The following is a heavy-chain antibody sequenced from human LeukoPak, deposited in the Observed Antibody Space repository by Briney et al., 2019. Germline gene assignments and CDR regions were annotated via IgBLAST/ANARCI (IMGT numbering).Heavy chain of an antibody. CDR1: GFAFSTYS. CDR2: ISGSGGST. CDR3: ANPLGFYYGSGSSDAFDI. D-gene: IGHD3-10*01. J-gene: IGHJ3*02. V-gene: IGHV3-23*01. Sequence: PGGSLRLSCVASGFAFSTYSISWVRQAPGKGLEWVSAISGSGGSTYYADSVKGRFTISRDNSKNTLYLQMNSLRAEDTAVYYCANPLGFYYGSGSSDAFDIWGQGTMVTVSS.